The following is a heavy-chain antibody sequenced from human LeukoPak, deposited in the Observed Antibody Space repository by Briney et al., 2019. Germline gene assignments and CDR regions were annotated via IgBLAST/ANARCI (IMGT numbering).Heavy chain of an antibody. Sequence: ASVKVSCKSSGGAFSSYAISWVRQAPGQGLEWMGGIIPIFGTANYAQKFQGRVTITTDESTSTAYMELSSLRSEDTAVYYCARGIGYCSSTSCYLNWFDPWGQGTLVTVSS. CDR1: GGAFSSYA. CDR2: IIPIFGTA. V-gene: IGHV1-69*05. J-gene: IGHJ5*02. CDR3: ARGIGYCSSTSCYLNWFDP. D-gene: IGHD2-2*01.